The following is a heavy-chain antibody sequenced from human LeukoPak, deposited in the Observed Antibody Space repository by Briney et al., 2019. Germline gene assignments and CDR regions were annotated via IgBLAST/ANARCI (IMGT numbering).Heavy chain of an antibody. V-gene: IGHV3-21*01. Sequence: PGGSLRLSCAASGFTFSSYWMNWVRQAPGKGLEWVSSISSSSSYIYYADSVKGRFTISRDNAKNSLYLQMNSLRAEDTAVYYCARDAYYDSSGYYYGYWGQGTLVTVSS. CDR2: ISSSSSYI. J-gene: IGHJ4*02. D-gene: IGHD3-22*01. CDR1: GFTFSSYW. CDR3: ARDAYYDSSGYYYGY.